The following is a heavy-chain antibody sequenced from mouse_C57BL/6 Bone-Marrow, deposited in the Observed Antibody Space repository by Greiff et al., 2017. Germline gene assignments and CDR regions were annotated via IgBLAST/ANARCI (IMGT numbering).Heavy chain of an antibody. CDR2: IDPENGDT. V-gene: IGHV14-4*01. CDR1: GFNIKDDY. CDR3: TTRITTVVATNFDV. Sequence: EVQVVESGAELVRPGASVKLSCTASGFNIKDDYMHWVKQRPEQGLEWIGWIDPENGDTEYASKFQGKATITADTSSNKAYLQLSSLTSEDTAVYYCTTRITTVVATNFDVWGTGTTVTVSS. D-gene: IGHD1-1*01. J-gene: IGHJ1*03.